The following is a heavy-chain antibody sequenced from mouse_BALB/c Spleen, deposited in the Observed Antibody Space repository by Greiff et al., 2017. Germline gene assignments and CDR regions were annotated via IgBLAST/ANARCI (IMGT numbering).Heavy chain of an antibody. J-gene: IGHJ3*01. CDR2: IYPGDGDT. V-gene: IGHV1-80*01. CDR3: ARSLDGYYIAY. D-gene: IGHD2-3*01. CDR1: GYAFSSYW. Sequence: LQESGAELVRPGSSVKISCKASGYAFSSYWMNWVKQRPGQGLEWIGQIYPGDGDTNYNGKFKGKATLTADKSSSTAYMQLSSLTSEDSAVYFCARSLDGYYIAYWGQGTLVTVSA.